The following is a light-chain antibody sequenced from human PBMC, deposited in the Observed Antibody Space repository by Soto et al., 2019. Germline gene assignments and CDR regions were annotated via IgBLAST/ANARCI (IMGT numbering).Light chain of an antibody. Sequence: EIVMTPSPATLSVSPGERANLSCRASQSVSSNLAWYQQTPGQAPRLLIYGASTRATGIPARFSGSGSGTEFTLTISSLRSEDSAVYYCQQYNYWPITFGQGTRLEIK. CDR2: GAS. CDR3: QQYNYWPIT. J-gene: IGKJ5*01. CDR1: QSVSSN. V-gene: IGKV3-15*01.